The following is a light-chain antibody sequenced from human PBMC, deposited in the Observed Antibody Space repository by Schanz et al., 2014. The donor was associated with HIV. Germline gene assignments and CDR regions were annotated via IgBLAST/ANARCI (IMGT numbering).Light chain of an antibody. CDR2: SNN. V-gene: IGLV1-44*01. Sequence: QSVLTQPPSASGTPGQRVSISCSGSSSNIGSNSVNWYQQLPGTAPKLLIYSNNQRPSGVPDRFSGSKSGTSASLAITGLQAEDEADYYCSSFAGSYPVVFGGGTKLTVL. CDR3: SSFAGSYPVV. J-gene: IGLJ2*01. CDR1: SSNIGSNS.